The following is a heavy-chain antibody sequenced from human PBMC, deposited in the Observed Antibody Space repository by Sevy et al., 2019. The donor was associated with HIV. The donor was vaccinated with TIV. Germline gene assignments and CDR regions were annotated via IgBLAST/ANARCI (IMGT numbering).Heavy chain of an antibody. J-gene: IGHJ4*02. CDR1: GFTFTSQA. CDR3: GKVAGSGTYYSGDFDY. Sequence: GGSLRLSCAASGFTFTSQAMSWVRQAPGKGLEWVSGISSSGASTYYAESAKGRFTISRDNSKSTLYLQMNSLRAEDTALYYCGKVAGSGTYYSGDFDYWGQGTLVTVSS. D-gene: IGHD3-10*01. CDR2: ISSSGAST. V-gene: IGHV3-23*01.